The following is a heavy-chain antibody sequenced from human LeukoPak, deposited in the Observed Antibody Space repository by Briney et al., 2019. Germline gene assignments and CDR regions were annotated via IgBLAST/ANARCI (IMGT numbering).Heavy chain of an antibody. V-gene: IGHV1-2*04. J-gene: IGHJ3*02. CDR2: INPNSGGT. D-gene: IGHD6-13*01. CDR3: ARVGRQQLSDAFDI. CDR1: GYTFTGYY. Sequence: KVSCKASGYTFTGYYMHWVRQAPGQGLEWMGWINPNSGGTNYAQKFQGWVTMTRDTSISTAYMERSRLRSDDTAVYYCARVGRQQLSDAFDIWGQGTMVTVSS.